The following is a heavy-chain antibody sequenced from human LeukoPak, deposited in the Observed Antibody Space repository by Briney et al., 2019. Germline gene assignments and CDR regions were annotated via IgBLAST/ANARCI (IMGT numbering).Heavy chain of an antibody. Sequence: GGSLRLSCAASGFTFSSYWMSWVRQAPGKGLEWVANIKQDGSEKYYVDSVKGRFTISRDNAKNSLYLQMNSLRAEDTAVYYCARAGPFGESYFGYWGQGTLVTVSS. V-gene: IGHV3-7*01. CDR2: IKQDGSEK. CDR3: ARAGPFGESYFGY. D-gene: IGHD3-10*01. J-gene: IGHJ4*02. CDR1: GFTFSSYW.